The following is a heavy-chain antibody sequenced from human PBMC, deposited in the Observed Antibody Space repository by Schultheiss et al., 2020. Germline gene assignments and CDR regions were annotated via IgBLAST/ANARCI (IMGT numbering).Heavy chain of an antibody. V-gene: IGHV3-30*12. CDR1: GFTFSSYG. Sequence: SLRLSCAASGFTFSSYGMHWVRQAPGKGLEWVAVISYDGSNKYYADSVKGRFTISRDNSKNTLYLQMNSLRAEDTAVYYCAKAPTYCSGGSCPRWGFDYWGQGTLVTVSS. D-gene: IGHD2-15*01. CDR2: ISYDGSNK. CDR3: AKAPTYCSGGSCPRWGFDY. J-gene: IGHJ4*02.